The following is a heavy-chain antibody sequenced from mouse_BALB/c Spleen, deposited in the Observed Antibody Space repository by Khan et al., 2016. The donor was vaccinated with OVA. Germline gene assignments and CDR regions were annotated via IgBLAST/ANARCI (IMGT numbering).Heavy chain of an antibody. D-gene: IGHD2-14*01. Sequence: QVQLKESGAELARPGASVKMSCKASGYTFTSYTMHWVKQRPGQGLEWIGYINPSSGSTNYNQKFKDKATLTADKSSRTAYMQLSSLTSEDSAVYYCAREGVYYRNDGWFAYWGQGTLVTVSA. CDR1: GYTFTSYT. CDR2: INPSSGST. V-gene: IGHV1-4*01. CDR3: AREGVYYRNDGWFAY. J-gene: IGHJ3*01.